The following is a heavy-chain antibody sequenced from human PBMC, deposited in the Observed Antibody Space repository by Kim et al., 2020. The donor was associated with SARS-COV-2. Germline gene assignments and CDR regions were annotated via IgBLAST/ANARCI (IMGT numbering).Heavy chain of an antibody. V-gene: IGHV3-30*18. CDR3: AKADSYGYYGGKAPDY. CDR2: ISYDGSNK. J-gene: IGHJ4*01. Sequence: GGSLRLSCAASGFTFSSYGMHWVRQAPGKGLEWVAVISYDGSNKYYADSVKGRFTISRENSKNTLYLQMNSLRAEDTAVYYFAKADSYGYYGGKAPDYWG. CDR1: GFTFSSYG. D-gene: IGHD5-18*01.